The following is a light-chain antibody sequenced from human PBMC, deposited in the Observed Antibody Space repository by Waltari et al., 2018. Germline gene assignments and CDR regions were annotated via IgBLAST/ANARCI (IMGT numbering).Light chain of an antibody. CDR3: QQYDNVPRT. Sequence: DIQMTQSPSSLSASVGDRVTITCQASQYITNYLNWYQQKPGKAPKLLIYDASNVETGVPSRFSGSGSGTDFTVTISNLQPEDIATYYCQQYDNVPRTFGQGTKLEI. V-gene: IGKV1-33*01. CDR1: QYITNY. CDR2: DAS. J-gene: IGKJ2*01.